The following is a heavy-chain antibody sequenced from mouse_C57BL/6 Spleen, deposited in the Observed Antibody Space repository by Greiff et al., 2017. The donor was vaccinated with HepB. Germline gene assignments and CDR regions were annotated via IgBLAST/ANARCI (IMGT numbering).Heavy chain of an antibody. CDR2: IYPGSGST. CDR1: GYTFTSYW. V-gene: IGHV1-55*01. J-gene: IGHJ2*01. CDR3: ARGTTVVATDYFDY. D-gene: IGHD1-1*01. Sequence: VQLQQPGAELVKPGASVKMSCKASGYTFTSYWITWVKQRPGQGLEWIGDIYPGSGSTNYNEKFKSKATLTVDTSSSTAYMQLSRLTSEDSAVYYGARGTTVVATDYFDYWGQGTTLTVSS.